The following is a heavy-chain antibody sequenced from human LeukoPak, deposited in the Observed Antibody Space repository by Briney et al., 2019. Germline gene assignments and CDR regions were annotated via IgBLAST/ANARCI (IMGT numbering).Heavy chain of an antibody. V-gene: IGHV3-23*01. D-gene: IGHD5-24*01. CDR1: GFTFSSYG. CDR2: ISGSGGST. Sequence: GGSLRLSCAASGFTFSSYGMSWVRQAPGKGLEWVSAISGSGGSTYYADSVKGRFTISRDNSKNTLYLQMNSLRAEDTAVYYCAKAGGMATILNRRGDKNYFDYWGQGTLVTVSS. CDR3: AKAGGMATILNRRGDKNYFDY. J-gene: IGHJ4*02.